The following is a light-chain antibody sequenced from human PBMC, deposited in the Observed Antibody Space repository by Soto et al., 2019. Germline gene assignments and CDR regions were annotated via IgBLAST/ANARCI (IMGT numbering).Light chain of an antibody. CDR1: QDISNY. J-gene: IGKJ4*01. CDR2: DAS. Sequence: DIQMTQSPSSLSASVGDRVTITCQASQDISNYLNWYQQKPGKAPKLLIYDASNLETGVPSRFSGSGYGTDFTFTISSLQPEDIATYYCQQYGSLPPLTFGGGTKVGIK. V-gene: IGKV1-33*01. CDR3: QQYGSLPPLT.